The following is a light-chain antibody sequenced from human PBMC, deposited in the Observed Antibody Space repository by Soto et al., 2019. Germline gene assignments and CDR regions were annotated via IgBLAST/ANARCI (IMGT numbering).Light chain of an antibody. J-gene: IGLJ2*01. Sequence: QSALTQPASVSGSPGQSITISCTGTSSDIGSYNLVSWYQQHPGKAPQLIIYEATKRPSGVSSRFSGSKSSNAASLTISGLQGEDEADDYCSSYTGSTTFVAFGGWTQLTVL. CDR3: SSYTGSTTFVA. V-gene: IGLV2-23*02. CDR2: EAT. CDR1: SSDIGSYNL.